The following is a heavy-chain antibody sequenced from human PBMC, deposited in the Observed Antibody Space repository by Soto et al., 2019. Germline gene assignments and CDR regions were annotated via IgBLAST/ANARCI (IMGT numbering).Heavy chain of an antibody. CDR2: IKSKTDGGTT. Sequence: GGSLRLSCAASGFTFSNAWMHWVRQAPGKGLEWVGRIKSKTDGGTTDYAAPVKGRFTISRDDSKNTLYLQMNSLKTEDTAVYYCTTEPILNDYDSSGYYYDYWGQGTLVTVSS. V-gene: IGHV3-15*01. J-gene: IGHJ4*02. CDR3: TTEPILNDYDSSGYYYDY. CDR1: GFTFSNAW. D-gene: IGHD3-22*01.